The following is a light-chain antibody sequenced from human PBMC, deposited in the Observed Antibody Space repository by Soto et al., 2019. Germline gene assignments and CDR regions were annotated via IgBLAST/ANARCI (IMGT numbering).Light chain of an antibody. CDR1: QRVSSDRF. J-gene: IGKJ3*01. V-gene: IGKV3-20*01. CDR2: GVS. CDR3: HHYGSSPFT. Sequence: EIVLTQSPGTLSLSPGERATLSCRASQRVSSDRFLVLYQQRPGQAPRLLIYGVSSRATGVPDRFRGSGSGEVFTLTIRRLDPEDFAVYYCHHYGSSPFTFGPGTRVDIK.